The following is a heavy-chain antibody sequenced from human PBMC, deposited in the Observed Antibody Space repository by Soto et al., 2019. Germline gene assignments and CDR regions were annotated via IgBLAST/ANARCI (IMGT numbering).Heavy chain of an antibody. V-gene: IGHV1-69*13. CDR2: IIPIFGTA. J-gene: IGHJ5*02. D-gene: IGHD6-19*01. CDR3: ARDLGSGWYGRWFDP. Sequence: GASVKVSCKASGGTFSSYAISWVRQAPGQGLEWMGGIIPIFGTANYAQKFQGRVTITADESTSTAYMELSSLRSEDTAVYYCARDLGSGWYGRWFDPWGQGTLVTVSS. CDR1: GGTFSSYA.